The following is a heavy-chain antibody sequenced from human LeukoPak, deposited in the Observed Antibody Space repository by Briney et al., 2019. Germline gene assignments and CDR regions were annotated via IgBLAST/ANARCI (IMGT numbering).Heavy chain of an antibody. D-gene: IGHD6-19*01. J-gene: IGHJ4*02. Sequence: PSETLTLTCTVSGGTISSYYWNWIRQPPGKGLEWIGYIHYSGSTKYNPSLKSRVTISVDTSKNQFSLKLSSVTAAVTAVYYCARWYSSGWAFDYWGQGTLVTVSS. CDR3: ARWYSSGWAFDY. CDR1: GGTISSYY. V-gene: IGHV4-59*08. CDR2: IHYSGST.